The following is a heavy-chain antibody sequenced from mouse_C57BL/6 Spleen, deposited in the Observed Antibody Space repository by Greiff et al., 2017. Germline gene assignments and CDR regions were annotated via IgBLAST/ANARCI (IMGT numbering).Heavy chain of an antibody. Sequence: VQLQQSGPGLVQPSQSLSITCTVSGFSLTSYGVHWVRQSPGKGLEWLGVIWRGGSTDYNAAFMSRLSITKDNSKSQVFFKMNSLQADDTAIYYCAKRDGSSSYWYFDVWGTGTTVTVSS. D-gene: IGHD1-1*01. V-gene: IGHV2-5*01. CDR3: AKRDGSSSYWYFDV. CDR1: GFSLTSYG. CDR2: IWRGGST. J-gene: IGHJ1*03.